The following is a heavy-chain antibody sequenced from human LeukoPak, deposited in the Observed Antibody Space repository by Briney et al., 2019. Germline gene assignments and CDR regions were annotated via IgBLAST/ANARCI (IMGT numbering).Heavy chain of an antibody. CDR2: INHSGST. J-gene: IGHJ4*02. CDR1: GGSFSGYY. Sequence: SETLSLTCAVYGGSFSGYYWSWIRQPPGKGLEWIGEINHSGSTNYNPSLKSRVTISVDTSKNQFSLKLSSVTAADTAVYYCARGVRGSGSGRFDYRGQGTLVTVSS. D-gene: IGHD3-10*01. V-gene: IGHV4-34*01. CDR3: ARGVRGSGSGRFDY.